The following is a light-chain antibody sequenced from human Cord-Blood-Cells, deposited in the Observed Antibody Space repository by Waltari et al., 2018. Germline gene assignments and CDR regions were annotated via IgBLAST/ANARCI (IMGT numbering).Light chain of an antibody. CDR3: SSYTSSSTQV. J-gene: IGLJ1*01. CDR2: EVR. CDR1: SSDVGGYNY. Sequence: QSALTQPASVSGSPGQSITISCTGTSSDVGGYNYVSWYQKHPGKAPKLLIYEVRNRPAGVSNRFSGSKSGNTASLTISGLQAEDEADYYCSSYTSSSTQVFGTGTKVTVL. V-gene: IGLV2-14*01.